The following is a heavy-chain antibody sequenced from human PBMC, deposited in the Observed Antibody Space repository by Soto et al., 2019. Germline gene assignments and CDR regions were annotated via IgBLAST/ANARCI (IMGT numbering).Heavy chain of an antibody. CDR3: AKASPLYYYDSSGFLFDY. CDR2: ISGSGGST. D-gene: IGHD3-22*01. CDR1: GFTFSSYA. Sequence: GGALRLSCTASGFTFSSYAMSWVRKAPGQGLEWVSAISGSGGSTYYADSVKGRFTISRDNSKNTLYLQMNSLRAEDTAVYYCAKASPLYYYDSSGFLFDYWGQGTLVTVSS. J-gene: IGHJ4*02. V-gene: IGHV3-23*01.